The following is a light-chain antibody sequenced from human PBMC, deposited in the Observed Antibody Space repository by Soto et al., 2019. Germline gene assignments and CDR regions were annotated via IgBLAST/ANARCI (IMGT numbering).Light chain of an antibody. Sequence: DIQMTQSPSTLSGSVVDRVTITFLASQGIASFLAWYQQKPGKAPKLLIYSATTLQTGVSSRFSGSRSGPEFTLTISSLQPEDFATYYCQQLNSYPYNFAQGTKVDIK. CDR2: SAT. V-gene: IGKV1-9*01. CDR1: QGIASF. J-gene: IGKJ2*01. CDR3: QQLNSYPYN.